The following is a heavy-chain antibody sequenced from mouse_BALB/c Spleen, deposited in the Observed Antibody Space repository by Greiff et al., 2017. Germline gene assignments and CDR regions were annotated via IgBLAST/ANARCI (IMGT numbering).Heavy chain of an antibody. D-gene: IGHD3-1*01. J-gene: IGHJ4*01. CDR1: GFTFSSFG. Sequence: DVMLVESGGGLVQPGGSRKLSCAASGFTFSSFGMHWVRQAPEKGLEWVGYISSGSSTIYYADTVKGSFTISRDNPKNTLFLQITSLRSEDTAMYECSSSGLRYDAIDYWGQGTSVTVSS. CDR3: SSSGLRYDAIDY. V-gene: IGHV5-17*02. CDR2: ISSGSSTI.